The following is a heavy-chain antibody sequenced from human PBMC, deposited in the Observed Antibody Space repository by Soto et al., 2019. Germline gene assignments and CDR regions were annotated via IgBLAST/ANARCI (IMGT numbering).Heavy chain of an antibody. CDR2: IHHSGST. V-gene: IGHV4-4*09. CDR1: GGSISAYY. Sequence: SETLSLTCTVSGGSISAYYWSWIRQPPGKGLEWIGYIHHSGSTNYNPSLRSRVTISVDTSKNQFSLNLSSVTAEDTAVYYCASLIIGWYGYWGPGTLVTVSS. CDR3: ASLIIGWYGY. J-gene: IGHJ4*02. D-gene: IGHD6-19*01.